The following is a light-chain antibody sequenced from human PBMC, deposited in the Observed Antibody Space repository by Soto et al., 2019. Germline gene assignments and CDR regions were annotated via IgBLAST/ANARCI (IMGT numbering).Light chain of an antibody. CDR2: DAS. Sequence: EIVLTQSPATLSLSPGERATLSCRASQSVSSYLAWYQQKPGQAPRLLIYDASNRATGIPARFSGSGSGTDFTLTISILEPEAFAVYYCQQRSNWPRITFGPGTKVDIK. CDR1: QSVSSY. J-gene: IGKJ3*01. V-gene: IGKV3-11*01. CDR3: QQRSNWPRIT.